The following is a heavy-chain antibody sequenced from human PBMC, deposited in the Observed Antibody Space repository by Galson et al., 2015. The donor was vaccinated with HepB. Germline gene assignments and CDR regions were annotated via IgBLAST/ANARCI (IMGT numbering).Heavy chain of an antibody. CDR2: ISSSGRII. J-gene: IGHJ6*02. D-gene: IGHD3-9*01. Sequence: SLRLSCAASGFTFSSYEMNWVRQAPGKGLEWVSYISSSGRIIYYADSVKGRFTISRDNAKNSLYLQMNSLRAEDTAVYYCARETAHDNYYYGIDVWGQGTTVTVSS. CDR3: ARETAHDNYYYGIDV. CDR1: GFTFSSYE. V-gene: IGHV3-48*03.